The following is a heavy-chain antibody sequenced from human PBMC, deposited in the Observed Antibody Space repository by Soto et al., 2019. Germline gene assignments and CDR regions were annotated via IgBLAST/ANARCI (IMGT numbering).Heavy chain of an antibody. V-gene: IGHV4-59*08. D-gene: IGHD4-17*01. CDR1: GGSISSYY. Sequence: SETLSLTCTVSGGSISSYYWSWIRQPPGKGLEWIGYIYYSGSTNYNPSLKSRVTISVDTSKNQFSLKLSSVTAADTAVYYCARLTVEYPDYYYMDVWGKGTTVTVSS. J-gene: IGHJ6*03. CDR2: IYYSGST. CDR3: ARLTVEYPDYYYMDV.